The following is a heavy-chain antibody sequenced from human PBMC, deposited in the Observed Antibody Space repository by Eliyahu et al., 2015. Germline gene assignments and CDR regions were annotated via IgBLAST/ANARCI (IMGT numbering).Heavy chain of an antibody. Sequence: QVQLVQSGAEVKRPGSSVRVSCKASGGSFASHTISWVRQAPGQGFEWLGGIVPVFGTANYAQKFQGRVTITADDPTNTAYLELRSLRSEDTAVYYCALEGGSSGPRWFDPWGQGTPVTVSS. CDR3: ALEGGSSGPRWFDP. V-gene: IGHV1-69*01. D-gene: IGHD3-22*01. J-gene: IGHJ5*02. CDR1: GGSFASHT. CDR2: IVPVFGTA.